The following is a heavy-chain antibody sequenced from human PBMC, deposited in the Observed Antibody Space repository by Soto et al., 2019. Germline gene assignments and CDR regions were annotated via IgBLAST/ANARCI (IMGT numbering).Heavy chain of an antibody. CDR3: ARDGILDHDSRVDAFES. CDR1: GYTFTSYD. J-gene: IGHJ3*02. V-gene: IGHV1-8*01. CDR2: MNPNSGNT. D-gene: IGHD3-3*01. Sequence: ASVKVSCKASGYTFTSYDINWVRQATGQGLEWMGWMNPNSGNTGYAQKFQGRVTMTRNTSISTAYMELSSLRSEDTAVYYCARDGILDHDSRVDAFESWGQGTMVTV.